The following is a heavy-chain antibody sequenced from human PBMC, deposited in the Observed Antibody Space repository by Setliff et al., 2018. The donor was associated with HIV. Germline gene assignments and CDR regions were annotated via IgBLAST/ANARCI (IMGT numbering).Heavy chain of an antibody. Sequence: ASVKVSCKASGYTFTSYGISWVRQAPGQGLGWMGWIGAYNGNTNYAQKLQGRVTMTTDTSTSTAYMELRSLRSDDTAVYYCAREICITIFWGPEAGSCYFDYWGQGTLVTVSS. CDR1: GYTFTSYG. J-gene: IGHJ4*02. D-gene: IGHD3-9*01. CDR2: IGAYNGNT. CDR3: AREICITIFWGPEAGSCYFDY. V-gene: IGHV1-18*01.